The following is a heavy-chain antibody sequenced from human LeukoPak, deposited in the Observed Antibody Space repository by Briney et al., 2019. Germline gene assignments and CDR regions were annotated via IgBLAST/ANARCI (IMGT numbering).Heavy chain of an antibody. CDR1: GFTFSSYA. CDR3: AKAVYDSSGSFDF. D-gene: IGHD3-22*01. Sequence: GGSLRLSCAASGFTFSSYAMSWVRQAPGKGLEWVSTISASAGSTYYADSVKGRFTISRDTSKNTLYLQMNSLRAEDTAVYYCAKAVYDSSGSFDFWGQGTLVTVSS. CDR2: ISASAGST. J-gene: IGHJ4*02. V-gene: IGHV3-23*01.